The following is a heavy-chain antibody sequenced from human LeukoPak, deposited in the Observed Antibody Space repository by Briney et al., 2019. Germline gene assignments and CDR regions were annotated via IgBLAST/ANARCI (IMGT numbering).Heavy chain of an antibody. CDR2: ISGDGGST. CDR3: AKDIAAAGTGEYYSYYYGMDV. CDR1: GFTFDDYA. D-gene: IGHD6-13*01. V-gene: IGHV3-43*02. J-gene: IGHJ6*02. Sequence: GGSLRLSCAASGFTFDDYAMHWVRQAPGKGLEWVSLISGDGGSTYYADSVKGRFTISRDNSKNSLYLQMNSLRTEDTALYYCAKDIAAAGTGEYYSYYYGMDVWGQGTTVTVSS.